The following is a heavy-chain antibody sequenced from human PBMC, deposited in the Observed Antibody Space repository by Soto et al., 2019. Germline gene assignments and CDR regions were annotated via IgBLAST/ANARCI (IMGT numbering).Heavy chain of an antibody. D-gene: IGHD4-4*01. CDR2: ISSSSSYI. J-gene: IGHJ6*03. CDR1: GFTFSSYS. Sequence: GESLKISCAASGFTFSSYSMNWVRQAPGKGLEWVSSISSSSSYIYYADSVKGRFTISRDNAKNSLYLQMNSLRAEDTAVYYCARESVTPTTYYYYYYMDVWGKGTTVTVSS. CDR3: ARESVTPTTYYYYYYMDV. V-gene: IGHV3-21*01.